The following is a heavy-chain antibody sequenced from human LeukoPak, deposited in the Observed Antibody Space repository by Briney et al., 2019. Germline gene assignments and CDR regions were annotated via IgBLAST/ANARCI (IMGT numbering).Heavy chain of an antibody. Sequence: ASVKVSCKATGYSFTNYGIIWERQTPGQGLQWMGRISAHNGNTNYAQKLKGRVTLTTDTSTSTVYMELRSLTSDDTAVYYCARAETTLLLNYWGQGTLVTVSS. J-gene: IGHJ4*02. V-gene: IGHV1-18*01. D-gene: IGHD4-11*01. CDR3: ARAETTLLLNY. CDR1: GYSFTNYG. CDR2: ISAHNGNT.